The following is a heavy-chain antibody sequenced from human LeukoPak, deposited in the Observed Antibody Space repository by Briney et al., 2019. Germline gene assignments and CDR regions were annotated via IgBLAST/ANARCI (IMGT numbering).Heavy chain of an antibody. CDR3: ARVLGSYYNGGNDY. V-gene: IGHV3-7*01. CDR2: IKQDGSEK. D-gene: IGHD3-10*01. Sequence: GGSLRLSCAAPGFTFSSNWMSWVRQAPGKGMEWVANIKQDGSEKYYVDYVKGRFTISRDNAKISLYLQMNSLRAEDTAVYYCARVLGSYYNGGNDYWSQGTLVTVSS. CDR1: GFTFSSNW. J-gene: IGHJ4*02.